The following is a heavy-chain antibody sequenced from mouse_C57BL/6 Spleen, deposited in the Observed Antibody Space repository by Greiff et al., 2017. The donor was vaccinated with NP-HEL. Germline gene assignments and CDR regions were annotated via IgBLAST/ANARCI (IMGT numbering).Heavy chain of an antibody. V-gene: IGHV3-8*01. CDR1: GYSITSDY. CDR3: AREGYYGSSPWYFDV. Sequence: EVHLVESGPGLAKPSQTLSLTCSVTGYSITSDYWNWIRKFPGNKLEYMGYISYSGSTYYNPSLKSRISITRDTSKNQYYLQLNSVTTEDTATYYCAREGYYGSSPWYFDVWGTGTTVTVSS. CDR2: ISYSGST. J-gene: IGHJ1*03. D-gene: IGHD1-1*01.